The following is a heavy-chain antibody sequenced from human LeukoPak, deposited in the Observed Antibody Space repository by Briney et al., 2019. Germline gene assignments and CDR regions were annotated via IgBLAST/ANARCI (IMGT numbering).Heavy chain of an antibody. Sequence: GGSLRLSCAASGFTFSSYWMHWVRQAPGKGLVWVSRINSDGSSTNYADSVKGRFTISRDNAKNTLYLQMNSLRAEDTAVYYCARGKIWFGELLWVYWGQGTLVTVSS. CDR3: ARGKIWFGELLWVY. D-gene: IGHD3-10*01. CDR2: INSDGSST. CDR1: GFTFSSYW. V-gene: IGHV3-74*01. J-gene: IGHJ4*02.